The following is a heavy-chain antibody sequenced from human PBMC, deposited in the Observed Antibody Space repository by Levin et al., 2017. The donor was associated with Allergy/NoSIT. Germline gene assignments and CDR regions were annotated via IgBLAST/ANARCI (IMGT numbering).Heavy chain of an antibody. Sequence: SETLSLTCKVSGGSISSGSYYWSWIRQPAATGLEWIGRIYSSGSSNYNPSLKSRVTISVDTSKNQFSLKLSSVTAADTAVYYCARAEVGSEHWGQGTLVTVSS. V-gene: IGHV4-61*02. CDR2: IYSSGSS. D-gene: IGHD3-10*01. J-gene: IGHJ4*02. CDR1: GGSISSGSYY. CDR3: ARAEVGSEH.